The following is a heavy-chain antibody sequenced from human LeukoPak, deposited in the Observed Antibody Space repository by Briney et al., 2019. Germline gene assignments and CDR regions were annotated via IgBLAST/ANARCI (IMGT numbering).Heavy chain of an antibody. CDR3: ARGGGIGQTDY. Sequence: SETLSLTCAVYGGSFSGYYWSWIRQPPGKGLEWIGEINHSGSTNYNPSLKSRVTISVGTSKNQFSLKLSSVTAADTAVYYCARGGGIGQTDYWGQGTLVTVSS. J-gene: IGHJ4*02. CDR1: GGSFSGYY. D-gene: IGHD3-16*01. V-gene: IGHV4-34*01. CDR2: INHSGST.